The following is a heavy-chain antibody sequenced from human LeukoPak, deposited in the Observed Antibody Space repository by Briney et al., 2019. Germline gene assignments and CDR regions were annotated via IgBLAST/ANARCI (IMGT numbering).Heavy chain of an antibody. CDR1: GGTFSSYA. D-gene: IGHD6-13*01. CDR2: IIPTLGMA. CDR3: AYSSSSWINY. Sequence: GASLKGSCKASGGTFSSYAICWVRQAPGEALEWMGRIIPTLGMANYAQKFQGRVTITAAKSTSTASMELSSLRSEDTAVYYCAYSSSSWINYWGQGTLVTVSS. V-gene: IGHV1-69*04. J-gene: IGHJ4*02.